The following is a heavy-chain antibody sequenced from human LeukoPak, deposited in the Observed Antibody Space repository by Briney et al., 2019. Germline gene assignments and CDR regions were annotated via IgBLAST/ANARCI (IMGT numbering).Heavy chain of an antibody. D-gene: IGHD4-17*01. CDR2: IYSGGST. J-gene: IGHJ3*02. CDR1: GFTVSSNY. V-gene: IGHV3-66*01. CDR3: ACYGDYVNFLSFDI. Sequence: GGSLRLSCAASGFTVSSNYMSGVRPAPWKGLEWVPVIYSGGSTYYADSVKCRFTISRDKSKNTLYLLMNSRRAEDTAVDYFACYGDYVNFLSFDIWGQGTMVTVSS.